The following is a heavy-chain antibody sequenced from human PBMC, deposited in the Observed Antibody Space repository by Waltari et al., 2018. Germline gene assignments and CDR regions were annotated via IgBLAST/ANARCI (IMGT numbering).Heavy chain of an antibody. D-gene: IGHD6-13*01. J-gene: IGHJ4*02. CDR2: IYHSGNT. CDR3: ARAPMSGAATGTFDF. Sequence: QVQLQQWGAGLLKPSETLSLTCTVSGYSITSGYYWGCIRQPPGKGLEWIGSIYHSGNTYYNPSLKGRLTISVDTSKNQFSLRLSSVTAADTAVYYCARAPMSGAATGTFDFWGLGSLVTVSP. CDR1: GYSITSGYY. V-gene: IGHV4-38-2*02.